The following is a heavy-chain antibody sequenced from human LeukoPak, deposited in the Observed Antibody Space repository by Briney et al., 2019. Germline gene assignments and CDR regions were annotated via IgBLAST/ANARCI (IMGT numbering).Heavy chain of an antibody. CDR2: INPNSGGT. CDR1: GYTFTGYY. CDR3: ARVPIVYCSGGSCQDY. J-gene: IGHJ4*02. Sequence: ASVKVSCKASGYTFTGYYMHWVRQAPGQGLEWMGWINPNSGGTNYAQKFQCRVTMTRDTSISTAYMELSRLRSDDTAVYYCARVPIVYCSGGSCQDYWGQGTLVTVSS. V-gene: IGHV1-2*02. D-gene: IGHD2-15*01.